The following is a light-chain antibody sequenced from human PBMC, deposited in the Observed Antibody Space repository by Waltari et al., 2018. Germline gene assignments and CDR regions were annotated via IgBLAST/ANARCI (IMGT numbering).Light chain of an antibody. CDR2: EDN. CDR1: AMPNNI. V-gene: IGLV3-10*01. J-gene: IGLJ2*01. Sequence: SYELTQPPSVSVSPGQTARIPCSGDAMPNNIGYWYQQKSGQAPVLVIYEDNERRSGIPERLAGCSSGTKITWTISGAQVEDEGDYDCYSTDRTGKQRVFGGGTKLTVL. CDR3: YSTDRTGKQRV.